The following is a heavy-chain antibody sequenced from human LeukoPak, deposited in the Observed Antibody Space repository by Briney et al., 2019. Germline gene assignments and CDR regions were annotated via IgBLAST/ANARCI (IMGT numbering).Heavy chain of an antibody. CDR3: AKYMYSSNWYCPFDI. V-gene: IGHV3-23*01. Sequence: GGSLRLFCAASGFTFSNYAMMCVRQAPGGGLECGATLNNSGGNTYYAVSVKGRFTISRDNSENTLYLQMSTLRAEDTAVYYCAKYMYSSNWYCPFDIWGQGTMVTVSS. J-gene: IGHJ3*02. CDR2: LNNSGGNT. CDR1: GFTFSNYA. D-gene: IGHD6-13*01.